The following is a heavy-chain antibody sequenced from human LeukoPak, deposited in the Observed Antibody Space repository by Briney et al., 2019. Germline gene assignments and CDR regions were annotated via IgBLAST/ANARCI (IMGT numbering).Heavy chain of an antibody. D-gene: IGHD4-17*01. J-gene: IGHJ4*02. CDR3: AKGEIYGDYFDY. V-gene: IGHV3-21*04. CDR1: GFIFSGYG. Sequence: GGSLRLSCAASGFIFSGYGMNWVRQAPGKGLEWVSSISSSSSYIYYGDSVKGRFTISRDNARNSLYLQMNSLRAEDTAVYYCAKGEIYGDYFDYWGQGTLVTVSS. CDR2: ISSSSSYI.